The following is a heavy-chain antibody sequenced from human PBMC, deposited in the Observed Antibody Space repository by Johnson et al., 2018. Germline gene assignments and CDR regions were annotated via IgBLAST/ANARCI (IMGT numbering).Heavy chain of an antibody. CDR3: ASDNPDMFSETNYNYYGMDV. J-gene: IGHJ6*02. CDR2: IWYDGSKK. CDR1: GFNFSNYV. D-gene: IGHD4-17*01. Sequence: VQLVESGGGVVQPGRSLRLSCAASGFNFSNYVMHWVRQAPGKGLEWMAIIWYDGSKKFYEGSVKGRFTISRDNSKNTLYLQINSLSAEDTAVYYCASDNPDMFSETNYNYYGMDVWGQGTTVTVSS. V-gene: IGHV3-33*01.